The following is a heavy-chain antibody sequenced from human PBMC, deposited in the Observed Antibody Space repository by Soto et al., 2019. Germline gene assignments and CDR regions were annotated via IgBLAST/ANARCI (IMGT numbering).Heavy chain of an antibody. V-gene: IGHV3-30*18. CDR1: GFTFSSYG. Sequence: QVQLVESGGGVVQPGRSLRLSCAASGFTFSSYGMHWVRQAPGKGLEWVAVISYDGSNKYYADSVKGRFTISRDNSENTLYLQMNSLRAEDTAVYYCAKDTEQWLVLPDYWGKGTLVTVSS. CDR3: AKDTEQWLVLPDY. J-gene: IGHJ4*02. CDR2: ISYDGSNK. D-gene: IGHD6-19*01.